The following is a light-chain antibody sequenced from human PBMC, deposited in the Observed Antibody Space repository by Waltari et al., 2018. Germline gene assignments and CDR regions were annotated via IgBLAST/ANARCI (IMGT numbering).Light chain of an antibody. CDR2: GNS. CDR1: YSNIGAGFD. CDR3: QSYDSSLSGPV. V-gene: IGLV1-40*01. Sequence: QSVLTQPPSVSGAPGQRVTMSCTGSYSNIGAGFDIHWYQQLPGTAPKLLIYGNSHRPSGVPDRFSGSKSGTSGSLAITGLQAEDEADYYCQSYDSSLSGPVFGGGTKLTVL. J-gene: IGLJ2*01.